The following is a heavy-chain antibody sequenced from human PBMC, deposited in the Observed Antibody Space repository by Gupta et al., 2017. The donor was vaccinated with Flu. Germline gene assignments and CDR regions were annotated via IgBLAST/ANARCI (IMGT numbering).Heavy chain of an antibody. J-gene: IGHJ4*02. CDR1: GGSISSYY. D-gene: IGHD3-10*02. V-gene: IGHV4-59*08. Sequence: QVQLQVSGPGLVWPSETLSLTCTISGGSISSYYWSWIRQPPGEGLEWIGYDRNGENNAYNPHLESRVSMSLDTSNSKFSMKLNSVTAADTAVYYCARYPSRALSRNYVFDNWGQGTLVTVSS. CDR2: DRNGENN. CDR3: ARYPSRALSRNYVFDN.